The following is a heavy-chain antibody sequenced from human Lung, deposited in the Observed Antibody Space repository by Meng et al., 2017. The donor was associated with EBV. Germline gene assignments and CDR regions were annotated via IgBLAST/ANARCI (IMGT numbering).Heavy chain of an antibody. D-gene: IGHD3-10*01. J-gene: IGHJ4*02. CDR3: ARGTPGRSYSDY. Sequence: QVHVLQSGAEVNKPGAAVRVSCEASGYTFASYGISWLRQAPGQGLEWMGWFVNNVDTYSAQKFQGRVTMTTDTHTSTAFMELRSLRSDDTAVYYCARGTPGRSYSDYWGQGTLVTVSS. V-gene: IGHV1-18*01. CDR2: FVNNVDT. CDR1: GYTFASYG.